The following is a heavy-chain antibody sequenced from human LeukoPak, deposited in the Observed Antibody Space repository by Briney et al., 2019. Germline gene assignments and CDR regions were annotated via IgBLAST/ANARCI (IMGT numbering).Heavy chain of an antibody. CDR2: IYPGDSDT. V-gene: IGHV5-51*01. CDR3: ARWYYYGSGSSRSMDV. Sequence: GESLKISCKGSGFSFTSYWIGWVRQMPGKGLEWMGIIYPGDSDTRYSPSFQGQVTISADKSISTAYLQWSSLKASDTAMYYCARWYYYGSGSSRSMDVWGQGTTVTVSS. D-gene: IGHD3-10*01. CDR1: GFSFTSYW. J-gene: IGHJ6*02.